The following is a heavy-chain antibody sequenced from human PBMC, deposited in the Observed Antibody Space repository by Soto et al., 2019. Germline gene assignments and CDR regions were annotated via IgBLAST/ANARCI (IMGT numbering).Heavy chain of an antibody. Sequence: EVQLVESGGGLIQPGESLRLSCAASGFPFGPFYMHWVRQAPGKGLEWVSHINGDGTTTVYADSVKGRFTISRDNAKNTLYMPMASLRAEDTAVYSCARDRGYPDSFDIWGQGTMVTVSS. CDR3: ARDRGYPDSFDI. D-gene: IGHD2-2*01. V-gene: IGHV3-74*01. CDR1: GFPFGPFY. CDR2: INGDGTTT. J-gene: IGHJ3*02.